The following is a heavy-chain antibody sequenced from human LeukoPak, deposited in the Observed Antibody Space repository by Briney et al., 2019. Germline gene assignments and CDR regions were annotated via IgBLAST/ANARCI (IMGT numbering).Heavy chain of an antibody. CDR2: INPSGGST. Sequence: ASVKVSCKASGYTFTSYYMHWVRQAPGQGLEWMGIINPSGGSTGYAQKFQGRVTMTRDMSTSTVYMELSSLRSEDTAVYYCARDTSGGLRRHYNWFDPWGQGTLVTVSS. J-gene: IGHJ5*02. CDR1: GYTFTSYY. V-gene: IGHV1-46*01. CDR3: ARDTSGGLRRHYNWFDP. D-gene: IGHD3-10*01.